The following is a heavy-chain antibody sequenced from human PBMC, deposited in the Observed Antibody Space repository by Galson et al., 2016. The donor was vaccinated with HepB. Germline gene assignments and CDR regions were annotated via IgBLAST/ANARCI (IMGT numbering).Heavy chain of an antibody. CDR1: GFTVSNNY. D-gene: IGHD6-13*01. Sequence: SLRLSCAASGFTVSNNYMRWVRQAPGKGLEWVSVIYSGGSTYYADSVKGRFTISRDSSKNMLYLQMNSLRAEDTAVYYCARDLPAVATGTWGWGQGTLVTASS. CDR2: IYSGGST. CDR3: ARDLPAVATGTWG. V-gene: IGHV3-53*01. J-gene: IGHJ4*02.